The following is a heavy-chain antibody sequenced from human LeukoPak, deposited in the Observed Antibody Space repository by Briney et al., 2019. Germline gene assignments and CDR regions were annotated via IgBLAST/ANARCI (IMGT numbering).Heavy chain of an antibody. J-gene: IGHJ3*02. CDR1: GGSISSYY. V-gene: IGHV4-59*01. D-gene: IGHD3-9*01. Sequence: SETLSLTCTVSGGSISSYYWSWIRQPPGTGLEWIGYIYYSGSTNYNPSLKSRVTISVDTFKNQFSLKLSSVTAADTAVYYCARDYGYYDILTGYYRPIHAFDIWGQGTMVTVSS. CDR2: IYYSGST. CDR3: ARDYGYYDILTGYYRPIHAFDI.